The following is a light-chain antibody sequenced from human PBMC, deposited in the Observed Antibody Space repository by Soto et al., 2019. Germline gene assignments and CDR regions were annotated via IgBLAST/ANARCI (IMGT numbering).Light chain of an antibody. CDR1: QSVATN. J-gene: IGKJ4*01. V-gene: IGKV3D-15*01. CDR2: DIF. CDR3: QQYKSWPLT. Sequence: IVRPQSPATLSVSPGYRPTPPCPASQSVATNLAWSQQKPGQAPRLVIYDIFTRATGVPTRISGSGSGTEFTLTSSSLQSEDFAVYYCQQYKSWPLTFGGGTKVDIK.